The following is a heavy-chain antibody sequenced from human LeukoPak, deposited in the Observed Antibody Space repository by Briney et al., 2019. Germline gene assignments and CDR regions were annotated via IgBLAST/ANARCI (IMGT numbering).Heavy chain of an antibody. CDR2: INHSGST. CDR1: GGSFSGYY. J-gene: IGHJ6*04. D-gene: IGHD3-9*01. V-gene: IGHV4-34*01. Sequence: SGTLSLTCAVYGGSFSGYYWSWIRQTPGKGLEWIGEINHSGSTNYNPSLKSRVTISVDTSKNQFSLKLSSVTAADTAVYYCASRSALTGYLYYYYGMDVWGKGTTVAVSS. CDR3: ASRSALTGYLYYYYGMDV.